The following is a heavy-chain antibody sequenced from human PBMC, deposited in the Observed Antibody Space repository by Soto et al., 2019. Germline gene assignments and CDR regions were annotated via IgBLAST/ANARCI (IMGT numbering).Heavy chain of an antibody. CDR3: ASYIAAAEGYYFDY. V-gene: IGHV4-34*01. D-gene: IGHD6-13*01. J-gene: IGHJ4*02. Sequence: PETLSLTGDVYGGCFSDYDWTWMRQTPGTGLEWIGYIYHSGSTYYTPSLKSRVTISVDMSKNQFSLKLSSVTAADTAVYYCASYIAAAEGYYFDYWGQGTLVTVSS. CDR2: IYHSGST. CDR1: GGCFSDYD.